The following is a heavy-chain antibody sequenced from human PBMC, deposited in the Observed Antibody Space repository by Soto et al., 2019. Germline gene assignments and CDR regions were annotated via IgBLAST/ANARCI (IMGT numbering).Heavy chain of an antibody. V-gene: IGHV1-18*01. Sequence: ASVKVSCKASGYTFTSYGISWVRQAPGQGLEWMGWISAYNGNTNYAQKLQGRVTMTTDTSTSTAYMELRSLRSDDTAVYYCARPANYCSGGSCYVYYYYMDVWGQGTTVTVSS. J-gene: IGHJ6*03. CDR3: ARPANYCSGGSCYVYYYYMDV. CDR1: GYTFTSYG. D-gene: IGHD2-15*01. CDR2: ISAYNGNT.